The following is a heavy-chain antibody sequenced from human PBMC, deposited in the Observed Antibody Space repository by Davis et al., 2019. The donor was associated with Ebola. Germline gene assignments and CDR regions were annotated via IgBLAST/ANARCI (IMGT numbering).Heavy chain of an antibody. D-gene: IGHD3-22*01. V-gene: IGHV3-74*01. Sequence: GESLKISCAASGFTFSTYWMHWVRQAPGKGLVWVSRLNGDGSSTHYADSVKGRFTISRDNSKSTLYLEMNSLMPEDTAVYYCAGLRQTYDSSGYSQPFDFWGQGSLVTVSS. CDR3: AGLRQTYDSSGYSQPFDF. CDR1: GFTFSTYW. J-gene: IGHJ5*01. CDR2: LNGDGSST.